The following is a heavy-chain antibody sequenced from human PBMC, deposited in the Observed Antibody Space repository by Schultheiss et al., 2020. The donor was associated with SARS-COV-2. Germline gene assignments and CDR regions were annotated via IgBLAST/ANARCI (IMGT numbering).Heavy chain of an antibody. CDR1: GFTFSSYA. CDR3: AKDSPLHTYCSGGSCSLYYYYYYMDV. V-gene: IGHV3-23*01. CDR2: ISGSGGST. Sequence: GESLKISCAASGFTFSSYAMSWVRQAPGKGLEWVSAISGSGGSTYYADSVKGRFTISRDNAKNSLYLQMNSLRAEDTAVYYCAKDSPLHTYCSGGSCSLYYYYYYMDVWGKGTTVTGSS. D-gene: IGHD2-15*01. J-gene: IGHJ6*03.